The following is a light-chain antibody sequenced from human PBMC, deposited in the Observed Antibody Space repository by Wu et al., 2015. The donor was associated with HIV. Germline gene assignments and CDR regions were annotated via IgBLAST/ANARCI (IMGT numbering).Light chain of an antibody. CDR2: DAS. Sequence: IVLTQSPGTLSLSPGERATLSCRASQSVSRNYLAWYQQKPGQAPRLLIYDASSRATGIPDRFSGSGSGTDFTLTISRLEPEDFAVYYCHQYGSSPWTFGQGTEVEIK. CDR1: QSVSRNY. CDR3: HQYGSSPWT. V-gene: IGKV3-20*01. J-gene: IGKJ1*01.